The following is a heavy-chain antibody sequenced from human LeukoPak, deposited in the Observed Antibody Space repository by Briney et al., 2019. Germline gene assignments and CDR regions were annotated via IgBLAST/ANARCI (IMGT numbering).Heavy chain of an antibody. V-gene: IGHV3-30*02. CDR2: IRYDGSNK. CDR3: AKVGQLVHFYYFDY. Sequence: GGSLRLSCAASGFTFSSYGMHWVRQAPGKGLEWVAFIRYDGSNKYYADSVKGRFTISRDNSKNTLYLQMNSLRAEDTAVYYCAKVGQLVHFYYFDYWGQGTLVTVSS. CDR1: GFTFSSYG. J-gene: IGHJ4*02. D-gene: IGHD6-13*01.